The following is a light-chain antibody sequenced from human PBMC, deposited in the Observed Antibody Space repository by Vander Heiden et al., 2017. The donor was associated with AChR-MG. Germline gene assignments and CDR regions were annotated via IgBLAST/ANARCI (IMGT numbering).Light chain of an antibody. CDR1: DSNIGRHT. J-gene: IGLJ3*02. CDR3: AAWHDSLNGPV. Sequence: QSVLTPPPSASGTPAQRVTIACSGSDSNIGRHTVNWYQQLPGTAPKLLIFNTNQRPSGVPDRFSGSKSGTSASLAITGRQSEDEAVYYCAAWHDSLNGPVFGGGTRLTVL. V-gene: IGLV1-44*01. CDR2: NTN.